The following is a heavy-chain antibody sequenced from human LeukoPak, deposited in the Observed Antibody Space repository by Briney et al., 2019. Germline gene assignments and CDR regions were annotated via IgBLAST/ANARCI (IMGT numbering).Heavy chain of an antibody. CDR1: GGSISSGDYY. CDR3: ARVSSSGYHLRVYYYYGMDV. Sequence: PSQTLSLTCTVSGGSISSGDYYWSWIRQPPGKGLEWIGYIYYSGSTYYNPSIKSRVTISVDTSKNQFSLKLSSVTAADTAVYYCARVSSSGYHLRVYYYYGMDVWGQGTTVTVSS. CDR2: IYYSGST. D-gene: IGHD3-22*01. J-gene: IGHJ6*02. V-gene: IGHV4-30-4*01.